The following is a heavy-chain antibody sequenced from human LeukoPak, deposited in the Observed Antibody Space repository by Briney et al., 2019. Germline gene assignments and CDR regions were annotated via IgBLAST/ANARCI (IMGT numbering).Heavy chain of an antibody. D-gene: IGHD6-13*01. J-gene: IGHJ4*02. CDR3: ARHRGIAAAGSEFDY. CDR2: IYPGDSDT. CDR1: GYSFTSYW. Sequence: HGESLKISCKGSGYSFTSYWIGWVRQMPGKGLEWMGIIYPGDSDTRYSPSFQGQVTISADKSISTAYLQWSSLKASDTAMYYCARHRGIAAAGSEFDYWGQGTLVTVSS. V-gene: IGHV5-51*01.